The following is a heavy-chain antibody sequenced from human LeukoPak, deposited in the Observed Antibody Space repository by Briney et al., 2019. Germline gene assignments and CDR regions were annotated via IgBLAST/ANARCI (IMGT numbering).Heavy chain of an antibody. Sequence: SETLSLTCTVSGGSVSSHTYYWGWIRQPPGKGLEWIGRMHYIRSSYYNPSLKSRVTISIDTSKNQFSLNLSSVTAADTAVYYCARDKVWYSSSWYLDYWGQGTLVTVSS. CDR2: MHYIRSS. CDR1: GGSVSSHTYY. V-gene: IGHV4-39*02. J-gene: IGHJ4*02. CDR3: ARDKVWYSSSWYLDY. D-gene: IGHD6-13*01.